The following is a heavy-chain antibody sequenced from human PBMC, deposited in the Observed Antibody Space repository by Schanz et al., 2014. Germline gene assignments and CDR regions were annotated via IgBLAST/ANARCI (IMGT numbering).Heavy chain of an antibody. CDR1: GDSISGSY. CDR2: IYYSGST. J-gene: IGHJ6*02. CDR3: ARARFTGYYMDV. D-gene: IGHD3-9*01. V-gene: IGHV4-59*01. Sequence: QVQLQESGPGLVKPSETLSLTCTVSGDSISGSYWSWIRQPTGKGLDWIGYIYYSGSTDYNPSLMSRVTMSVDTYKNHFSLQLSSVTAADTAVYYCARARFTGYYMDVWGQGTAVTVSS.